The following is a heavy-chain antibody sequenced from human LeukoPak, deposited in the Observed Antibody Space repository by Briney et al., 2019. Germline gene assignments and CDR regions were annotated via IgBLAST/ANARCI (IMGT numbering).Heavy chain of an antibody. Sequence: GGSLRLSCAASGFTFSSYAMSWVREAPGKGLEWVSAISGSGGSTYYADSVKGRFTISRGNSKNTLYLQMNSLRAEDTAVYYCAKDPHAYCGGDCYFSWGQGTLVTVSS. CDR2: ISGSGGST. J-gene: IGHJ4*02. V-gene: IGHV3-23*01. CDR1: GFTFSSYA. D-gene: IGHD2-21*01. CDR3: AKDPHAYCGGDCYFS.